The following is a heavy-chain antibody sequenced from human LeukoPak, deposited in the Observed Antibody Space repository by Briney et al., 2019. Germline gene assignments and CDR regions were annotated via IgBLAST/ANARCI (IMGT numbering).Heavy chain of an antibody. CDR3: ARGKAIRQLVLGPHFDY. D-gene: IGHD6-13*01. CDR2: IIPIFGTA. CDR1: GGTFSSYA. Sequence: GASVKVSCKASGGTFSSYAISWVRQAPGQGLEWMGGIIPIFGTANYAQKFQGRVTITADESTSTAYMELSSLRSEDTAVYYCARGKAIRQLVLGPHFDYWGQGTLVTVSS. V-gene: IGHV1-69*13. J-gene: IGHJ4*02.